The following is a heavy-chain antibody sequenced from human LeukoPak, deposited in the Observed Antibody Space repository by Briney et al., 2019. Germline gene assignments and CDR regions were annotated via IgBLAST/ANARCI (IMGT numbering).Heavy chain of an antibody. CDR1: GGTFSSYD. J-gene: IGHJ4*02. V-gene: IGHV1-69*04. CDR2: IIPILGIA. D-gene: IGHD5-12*01. Sequence: SVKVSCKASGGTFSSYDISWVRQAPGQGLEWMGRIIPILGIANYAQRFQGRVTITADKSTSTAYMELSSLRSEDTAVYYCAADDDIVATIWGQGTLVTVSS. CDR3: AADDDIVATI.